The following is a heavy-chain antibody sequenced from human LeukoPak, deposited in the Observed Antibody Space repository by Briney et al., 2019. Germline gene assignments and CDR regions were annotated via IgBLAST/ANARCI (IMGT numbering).Heavy chain of an antibody. CDR2: ISGSGGST. CDR3: AKDGTAMGLLDAFDI. J-gene: IGHJ3*02. CDR1: GFTFSSYA. D-gene: IGHD5-18*01. Sequence: GGSLRLSCAASGFTFSSYAMSWVRRAPGKGLEWVSAISGSGGSTYYADSVKGRFTISRDNSKNMLYLQMNSLRAEDTAVYYCAKDGTAMGLLDAFDIWGQRTMVTVSS. V-gene: IGHV3-23*01.